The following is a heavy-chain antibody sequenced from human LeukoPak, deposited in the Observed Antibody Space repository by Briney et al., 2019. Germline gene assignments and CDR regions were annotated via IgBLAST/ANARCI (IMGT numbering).Heavy chain of an antibody. CDR1: GSTFSNYA. J-gene: IGHJ4*02. D-gene: IGHD5-18*01. CDR2: IRDSDDST. CDR3: AKSFLGFSYGKIDY. Sequence: GGSLRLSCAASGSTFSNYAMNWVRQAPGKGLEWVSAIRDSDDSTYYAASVKGRFTISRDTSKNMLYLQMNSLRAEDTGVYYCAKSFLGFSYGKIDYWGQGTVVTVSS. V-gene: IGHV3-23*01.